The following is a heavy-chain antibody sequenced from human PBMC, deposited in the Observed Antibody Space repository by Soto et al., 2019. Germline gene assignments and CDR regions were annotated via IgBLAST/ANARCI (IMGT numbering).Heavy chain of an antibody. CDR3: AKAETLPGMDV. V-gene: IGHV3-30*18. Sequence: PGGSLRLSCAASGFTFSSYGMHWVRQAPGKGLEWVAVISYDGSNKYYADSVKGRFTISRDNSKNTLYLQMNSLRAEDTAVYYCAKAETLPGMDVWGQGTTVTVSS. J-gene: IGHJ6*02. CDR1: GFTFSSYG. CDR2: ISYDGSNK.